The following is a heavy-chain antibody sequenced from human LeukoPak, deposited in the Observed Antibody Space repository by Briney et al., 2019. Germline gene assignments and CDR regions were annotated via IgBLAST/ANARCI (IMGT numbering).Heavy chain of an antibody. CDR3: ATSGGTLGPTNYFAY. J-gene: IGHJ4*02. D-gene: IGHD3-16*01. Sequence: PSETLSLTCAVYGGSFRGYYWSWIRQPPGKGLEWIGEINHSGSTNYNPSLKSRVTISVDTSKNQFSLKLSSVTAVDTAVYYCATSGGTLGPTNYFAYWGQGTLVTVSS. V-gene: IGHV4-34*01. CDR1: GGSFRGYY. CDR2: INHSGST.